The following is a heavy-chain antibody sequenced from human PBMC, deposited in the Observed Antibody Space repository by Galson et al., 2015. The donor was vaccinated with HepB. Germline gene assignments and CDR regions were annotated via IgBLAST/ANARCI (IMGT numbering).Heavy chain of an antibody. CDR3: ARGRQYYDSSGYYPWWYYYGMDV. J-gene: IGHJ6*02. CDR2: IIPIFGTA. Sequence: SVKVSCKASGGTFSSYAISWVRQAPGQGLEWMGGIIPIFGTANYAQKFQGRVTITADKSTSTAYMELSSLRSEDTAVYYCARGRQYYDSSGYYPWWYYYGMDVWGQGTTVTVSS. CDR1: GGTFSSYA. V-gene: IGHV1-69*06. D-gene: IGHD3-22*01.